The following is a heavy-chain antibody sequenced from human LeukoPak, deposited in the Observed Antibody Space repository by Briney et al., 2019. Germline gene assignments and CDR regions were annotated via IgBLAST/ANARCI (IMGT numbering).Heavy chain of an antibody. Sequence: ASVKVSCKPSGYTFTNFYMHWVRQSAGHGLEGMGIINPSGANPGYAQKFQGRVTMTRHTSTSTVYMELSSLRSQDTAVYYCAREVGIRGHFDYWGRGTPVTVSS. CDR3: AREVGIRGHFDY. CDR1: GYTFTNFY. CDR2: INPSGANP. D-gene: IGHD1-26*01. V-gene: IGHV1-46*01. J-gene: IGHJ4*02.